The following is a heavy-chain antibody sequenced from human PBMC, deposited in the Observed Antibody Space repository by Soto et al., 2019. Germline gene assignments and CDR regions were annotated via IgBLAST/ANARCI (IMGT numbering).Heavy chain of an antibody. CDR2: ISSSSSYI. V-gene: IGHV3-21*01. Sequence: GGSLRLSCAASGFTFSSYSMNWVRQAPGKGLEWVSSISSSSSYIYYADSVKGRFTISRDNAKNSLYLQMNSLRAEDTAVYYCARDHRITMIAAPYSFDIWGQGTMVSVSS. J-gene: IGHJ3*02. D-gene: IGHD3-22*01. CDR3: ARDHRITMIAAPYSFDI. CDR1: GFTFSSYS.